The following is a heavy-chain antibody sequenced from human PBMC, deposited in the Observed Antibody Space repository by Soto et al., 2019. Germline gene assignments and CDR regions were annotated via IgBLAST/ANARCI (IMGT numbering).Heavy chain of an antibody. CDR3: AASTSGIYSDFDY. Sequence: SQTLSLTCVISVDSVSSNSAAWNWIRQCPSRGLEWLGRTYYRSKWYRDYAVSVKSRITINPDTSNNQFSLQLNSVTPEDTAIYYCAASTSGIYSDFDYWGQGTLVTVSS. D-gene: IGHD1-26*01. V-gene: IGHV6-1*01. CDR2: TYYRSKWYR. CDR1: VDSVSSNSAA. J-gene: IGHJ4*02.